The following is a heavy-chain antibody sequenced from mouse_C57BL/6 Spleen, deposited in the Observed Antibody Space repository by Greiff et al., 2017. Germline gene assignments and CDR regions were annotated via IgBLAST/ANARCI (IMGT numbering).Heavy chain of an antibody. CDR2: INYDGSST. V-gene: IGHV5-16*01. Sequence: EVKLMESEGGLVQPGSSMKLSCTASGFTFSDYYMAWVRQVPEKGLEWVANINYDGSSTYYLDSLKSRFIISRANAKNILYLQMSSLKSEDTATYYCAREGGYGSSYGFAYRGQGTLVTVSA. CDR1: GFTFSDYY. D-gene: IGHD1-1*01. J-gene: IGHJ3*01. CDR3: AREGGYGSSYGFAY.